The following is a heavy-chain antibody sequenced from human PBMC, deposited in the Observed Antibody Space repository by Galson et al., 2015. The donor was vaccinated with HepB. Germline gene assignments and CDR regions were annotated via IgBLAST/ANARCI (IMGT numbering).Heavy chain of an antibody. CDR2: ISSNGGST. Sequence: SLRLSCAASGFTFSSYAMHWVRQAPGKGLEYVSAISSNGGSTYYANSVKGRFTISRDNSKNTLYLQMGSLRAEDMAVYYCARDTPNHGMDVWGQGTTVTVSS. V-gene: IGHV3-64*01. J-gene: IGHJ6*02. CDR1: GFTFSSYA. CDR3: ARDTPNHGMDV.